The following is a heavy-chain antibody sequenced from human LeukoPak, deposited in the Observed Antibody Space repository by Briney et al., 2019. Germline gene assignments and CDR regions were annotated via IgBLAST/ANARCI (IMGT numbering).Heavy chain of an antibody. D-gene: IGHD6-19*01. J-gene: IGHJ4*01. CDR1: GFIFTNYE. Sequence: GGSLRHSCAASGFIFTNYEMNWVRQAPGKGLEWVSYISGGDNVIYYANSVKGRFTISRDNAKKSLYLQMNSLRAEDTAVYYCARLYSSGWYPSFDYWRHGTLVTVSS. CDR3: ARLYSSGWYPSFDY. V-gene: IGHV3-48*03. CDR2: ISGGDNVI.